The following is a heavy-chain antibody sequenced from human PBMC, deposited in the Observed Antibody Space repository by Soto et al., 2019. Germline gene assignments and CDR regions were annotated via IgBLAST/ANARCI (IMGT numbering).Heavy chain of an antibody. CDR1: VRSMSSEGDD. J-gene: IGHJ4*02. CDR2: IYYSGLT. CDR3: AYHTGFTGYPGD. Sequence: PPPTLSLGSTVWVRSMSSEGDDLSCIRQHPGKGLEWIGYIYYSGLTDYSPCLKSRLTISVDNSKNEFYLKMRSVTAADTDVYYCAYHTGFTGYPGDCAQGTLVTDSS. V-gene: IGHV4-31*03. D-gene: IGHD5-12*01.